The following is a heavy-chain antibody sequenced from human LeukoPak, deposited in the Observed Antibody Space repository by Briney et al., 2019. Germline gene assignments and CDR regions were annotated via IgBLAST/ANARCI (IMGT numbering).Heavy chain of an antibody. CDR3: ARHGPLRYFDWSKRRHQFQH. D-gene: IGHD3-9*01. CDR2: IYYSGST. J-gene: IGHJ1*01. Sequence: PSETLSLTCTVSGGSISSSSYCWGWIRQPPGKGLEWIGSIYYSGSTYYNPSLKSRVTISVDTSKNQFSLKLSSVTAADTAVYYCARHGPLRYFDWSKRRHQFQHWGQGTLVTVSS. V-gene: IGHV4-39*01. CDR1: GGSISSSSYC.